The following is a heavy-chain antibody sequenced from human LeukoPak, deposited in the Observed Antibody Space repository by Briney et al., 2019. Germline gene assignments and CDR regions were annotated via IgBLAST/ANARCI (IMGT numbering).Heavy chain of an antibody. CDR3: ARDHYYDSSGYENRRAFDI. V-gene: IGHV1-46*01. J-gene: IGHJ3*02. CDR2: INPSGGST. Sequence: ASVKVSCKASGYTSTSYYMHWVRQAPGQGLEWMGIINPSGGSTSYEQRFQGRVTMTRDTSTSTVYMELSSLRSENTAVYYCARDHYYDSSGYENRRAFDIWGQGTMVTVSS. D-gene: IGHD3-22*01. CDR1: GYTSTSYY.